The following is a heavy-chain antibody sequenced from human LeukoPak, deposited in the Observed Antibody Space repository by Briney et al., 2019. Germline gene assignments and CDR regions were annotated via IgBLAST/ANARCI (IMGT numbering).Heavy chain of an antibody. CDR3: ARHSRKVEIVY. CDR2: IYYSGNT. J-gene: IGHJ4*02. CDR1: GGSISSSY. V-gene: IGHV4-59*08. Sequence: PSETLSLTCTVSGGSISSSYWSWIRQPPGNGLQYIGYIYYSGNTNYNPSLKSRVAISVDKSKNQFSLNLTSVTAADTAVYYCARHSRKVEIVYWGQGTLVTVSS.